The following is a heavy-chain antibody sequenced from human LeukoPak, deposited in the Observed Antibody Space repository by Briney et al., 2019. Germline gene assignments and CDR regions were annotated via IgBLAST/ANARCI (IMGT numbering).Heavy chain of an antibody. Sequence: PGGSLRLSCAASGFTFSSYWMSWVRQAPGKGLEWVANIKQDGSEKYYVDSVKGRFTISRDNAKNSLYLQMNSLRAEDTAVYYSARVSSDFLSGYLDDWGQATLVTVSS. CDR3: ARVSSDFLSGYLDD. CDR1: GFTFSSYW. CDR2: IKQDGSEK. J-gene: IGHJ4*02. D-gene: IGHD3-3*01. V-gene: IGHV3-7*01.